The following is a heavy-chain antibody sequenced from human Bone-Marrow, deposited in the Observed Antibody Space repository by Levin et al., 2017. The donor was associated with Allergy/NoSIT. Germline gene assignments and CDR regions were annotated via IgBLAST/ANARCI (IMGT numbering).Heavy chain of an antibody. V-gene: IGHV3-30-3*01. CDR1: GFTFSSYA. D-gene: IGHD5-18*01. CDR2: ISYDGSNK. J-gene: IGHJ6*02. Sequence: GESLKISCAASGFTFSSYAMHWVRQAPGKGLEWVAVISYDGSNKYYADSVKGRFTISRDNSKNTLYLQMNSLRAEDTAVYYCARDGIRVDTAMVKSFFLLHRYYYGMDVWGQGTTVTVSS. CDR3: ARDGIRVDTAMVKSFFLLHRYYYGMDV.